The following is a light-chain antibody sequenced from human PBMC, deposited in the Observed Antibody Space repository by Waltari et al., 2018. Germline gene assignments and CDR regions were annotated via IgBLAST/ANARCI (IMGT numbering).Light chain of an antibody. CDR2: DAC. CDR3: QQYATSPIT. Sequence: EIVLTQSPGTLSLSPGERATLSCRASQSVSSNYLAWYQQRPGQAPTLLISDACSMATGIPDRFSGSGSGTDFTLTISRLEPEDFAVYYCQQYATSPITFGQGTRLEIK. CDR1: QSVSSNY. V-gene: IGKV3-20*01. J-gene: IGKJ5*01.